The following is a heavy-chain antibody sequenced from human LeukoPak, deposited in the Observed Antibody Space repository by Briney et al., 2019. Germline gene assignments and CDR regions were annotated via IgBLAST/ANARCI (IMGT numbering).Heavy chain of an antibody. CDR3: TKRVKYGGTWDHFAD. J-gene: IGHJ4*02. Sequence: GGSLRLSCAASGFTFDDYGMHWVRQAPGKGLEWVAVISYDGSNKYYADSVKGRFTISRDNSKSTLILQMNSLRVEDTALYYCTKRVKYGGTWDHFADWGQGTLVTVSS. CDR1: GFTFDDYG. CDR2: ISYDGSNK. V-gene: IGHV3-30*18. D-gene: IGHD1-26*01.